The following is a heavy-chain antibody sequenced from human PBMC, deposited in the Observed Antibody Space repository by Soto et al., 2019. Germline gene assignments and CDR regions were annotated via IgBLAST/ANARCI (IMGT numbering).Heavy chain of an antibody. CDR2: MNPGSGDT. J-gene: IGHJ5*02. Sequence: ASVKVSCKASGYTFTNNDVSWVRQATGQGLEWMGWMNPGSGDTGYAQKFQGRVTMTRDISIATAYMELSSLRSDDTAIYYCATMATFGSVNWVDPWGKGIRVTVSS. CDR1: GYTFTNND. V-gene: IGHV1-8*01. CDR3: ATMATFGSVNWVDP. D-gene: IGHD3-10*01.